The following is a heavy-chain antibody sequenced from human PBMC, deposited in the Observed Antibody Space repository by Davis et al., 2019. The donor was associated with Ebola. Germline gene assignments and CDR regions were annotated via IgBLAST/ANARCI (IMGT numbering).Heavy chain of an antibody. V-gene: IGHV3-21*04. CDR3: AREERWAFDY. D-gene: IGHD1-26*01. J-gene: IGHJ4*02. Sequence: GESLKISCAASGFTFSSYSMNWVRQAPGKGLEWVSSISSSSSYIYYADSVKGRFTISRDNAKNSLYLQMSSLRAEDSAVYYCAREERWAFDYWGQGTLVTVSS. CDR1: GFTFSSYS. CDR2: ISSSSSYI.